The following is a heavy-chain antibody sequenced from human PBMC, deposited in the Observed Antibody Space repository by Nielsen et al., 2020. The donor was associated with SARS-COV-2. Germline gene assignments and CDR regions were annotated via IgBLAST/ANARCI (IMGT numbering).Heavy chain of an antibody. CDR2: IDPSDSYT. Sequence: GESPKIPCKGSGYTFTTYSISRVRHMLGKGLEWMGRIDPSDSYTNYSPSFQGHVTISADKSISTAYLQWSSLKASDTAMYYWARPPYDILTGYYTYFDYWGQGTLVTVSS. J-gene: IGHJ4*02. V-gene: IGHV5-10-1*01. CDR1: GYTFTTYS. D-gene: IGHD3-9*01. CDR3: ARPPYDILTGYYTYFDY.